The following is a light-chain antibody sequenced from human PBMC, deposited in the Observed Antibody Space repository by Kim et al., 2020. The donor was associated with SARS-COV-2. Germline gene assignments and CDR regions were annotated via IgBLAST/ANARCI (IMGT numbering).Light chain of an antibody. CDR2: DVT. CDR3: SSYTSRVTWI. CDR1: SSDVGGYAY. Sequence: QSITISCTGTSSDVGGYAYFSGYQQNPGKDPKLMIYDVTQRPSGVSNRFSGSKSGNTASLTISALQAEDEADYYCSSYTSRVTWIFGGGTKLTVL. V-gene: IGLV2-14*03. J-gene: IGLJ2*01.